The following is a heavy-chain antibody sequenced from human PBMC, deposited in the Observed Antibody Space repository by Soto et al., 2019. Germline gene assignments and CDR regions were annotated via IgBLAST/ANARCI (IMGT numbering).Heavy chain of an antibody. Sequence: LSLTCTVSGGSISSGGYYWSWIRQHPGTGLEWIGYIYYSGSTYYNPSLKSRVTISVDTSKNQFSLKLSSVTAADTAVYYCARATTDFWSGSRNLYYYYYGMDVWGQGTTVTVSS. CDR2: IYYSGST. CDR3: ARATTDFWSGSRNLYYYYYGMDV. CDR1: GGSISSGGYY. V-gene: IGHV4-31*02. D-gene: IGHD3-3*01. J-gene: IGHJ6*02.